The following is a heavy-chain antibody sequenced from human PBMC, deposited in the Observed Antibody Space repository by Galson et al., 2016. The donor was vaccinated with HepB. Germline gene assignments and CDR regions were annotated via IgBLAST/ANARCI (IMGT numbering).Heavy chain of an antibody. CDR2: IAGSGRPI. Sequence: SLRLSCAASTFTFSDYYMSWIRLAPGRGLEWISYIAGSGRPIYYADSAKGRFTISRDNAKNSLYLQMNSLRAEDTAVYYCAGGGGFSVGAYFDSWGQGTLVTVSS. CDR1: TFTFSDYY. D-gene: IGHD3-16*01. V-gene: IGHV3-11*01. J-gene: IGHJ4*02. CDR3: AGGGGFSVGAYFDS.